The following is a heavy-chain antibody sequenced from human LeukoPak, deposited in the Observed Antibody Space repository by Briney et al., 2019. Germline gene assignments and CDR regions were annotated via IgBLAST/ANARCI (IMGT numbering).Heavy chain of an antibody. CDR3: TRRRGNQQPIDY. V-gene: IGHV3-23*01. CDR1: GFTFSSYA. D-gene: IGHD2-2*01. Sequence: GGSLRLSCAASGFTFSSYAMSWVRQAPGKGLEWVSAISGGGIGIYYADSLKGRFTISRDDSKNTLYLQMNSLRAEDTAVYYCTRRRGNQQPIDYWGQGSLVTVSS. CDR2: ISGGGIGI. J-gene: IGHJ4*02.